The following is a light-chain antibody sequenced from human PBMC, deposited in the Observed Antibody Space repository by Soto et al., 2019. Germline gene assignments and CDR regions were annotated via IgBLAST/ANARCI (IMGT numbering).Light chain of an antibody. CDR1: SSNIGNNY. CDR2: ENN. V-gene: IGLV1-51*02. J-gene: IGLJ2*01. CDR3: GTWDSGLSAVV. Sequence: QSALTQPPSVSAAPGQKVTISCSGSSSNIGNNYVSWYQQLPGTAPKLLIYENNKRPSGIPDRFSGSKSGTSATLGITGLQTGDEADYYCGTWDSGLSAVVFGGGTKVTVL.